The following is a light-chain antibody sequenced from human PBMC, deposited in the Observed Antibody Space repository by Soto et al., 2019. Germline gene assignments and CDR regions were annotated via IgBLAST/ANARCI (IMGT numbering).Light chain of an antibody. Sequence: EVVMTQSAATLSGSPGEGATLSWRASQGIGDTLAWYQQKPGQAPRLLIYGASSRATGIPDRFSGSGYGTDFNLTISRLETEDFAVYYCQQYGSSLWTFGQGTKVDIK. CDR2: GAS. CDR1: QGIGDT. CDR3: QQYGSSLWT. V-gene: IGKV3-20*01. J-gene: IGKJ1*01.